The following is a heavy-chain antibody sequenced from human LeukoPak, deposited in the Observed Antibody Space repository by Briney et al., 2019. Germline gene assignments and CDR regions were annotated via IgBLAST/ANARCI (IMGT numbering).Heavy chain of an antibody. CDR2: IYSGGST. D-gene: IGHD3-22*01. Sequence: TGGSLRLSCAASGFTVSSNYMSWVRQAPGKGLEWVSVIYSGGSTYYADSVKGRFTISRDNSKNTLYLQMNSLRAEDTAVYYCARTRYDSSGYCLDYWGQGTLVTVSS. CDR1: GFTVSSNY. V-gene: IGHV3-66*01. CDR3: ARTRYDSSGYCLDY. J-gene: IGHJ4*02.